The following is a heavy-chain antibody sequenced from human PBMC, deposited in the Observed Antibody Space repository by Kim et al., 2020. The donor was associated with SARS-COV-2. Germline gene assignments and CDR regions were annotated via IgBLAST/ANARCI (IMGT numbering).Heavy chain of an antibody. CDR2: ISSSSSYI. CDR1: GFTFSSYS. D-gene: IGHD6-19*01. J-gene: IGHJ6*02. V-gene: IGHV3-21*01. CDR3: ASRYDSSGWYNYGMDV. Sequence: GGSLRLSCAASGFTFSSYSMNWVRQAPGKGLEWVSSISSSSSYIYYADSVKGRFTISRDNAKNSLYLQMNSLRAEDTAVYYCASRYDSSGWYNYGMDVWGQGTTVTVSS.